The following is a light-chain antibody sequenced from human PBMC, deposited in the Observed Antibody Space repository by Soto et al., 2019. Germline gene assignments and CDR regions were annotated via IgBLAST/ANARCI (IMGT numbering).Light chain of an antibody. CDR3: SSYTSSSTVV. J-gene: IGLJ2*01. CDR2: EVR. V-gene: IGLV2-14*01. CDR1: SSDVGGYNY. Sequence: SALTQPASVSGSPGQSITISCTGTSSDVGGYNYVSWYQQHPGKAPTLMIYEVRNRPSGVSNRFSGSKSGNTASLTISGLQAEDEADYYCSSYTSSSTVVFGGGTKLTVL.